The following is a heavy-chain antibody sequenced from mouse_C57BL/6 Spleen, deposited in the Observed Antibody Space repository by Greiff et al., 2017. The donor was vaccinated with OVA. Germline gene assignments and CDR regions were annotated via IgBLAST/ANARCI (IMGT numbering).Heavy chain of an antibody. CDR1: GYTFTDYY. J-gene: IGHJ4*01. V-gene: IGHV1-26*01. CDR2: INPNNGGT. Sequence: EVQLQQSGPELVKPGASVKISCKASGYTFTDYYMNWVKQSHGKSLEWIGDINPNNGGTSYNQKFKGKATLTVDKSSSTAYMELRSLTSEDSAVYYCAREPLTTVVADAMDYWGQGTSVTVSS. CDR3: AREPLTTVVADAMDY. D-gene: IGHD1-1*01.